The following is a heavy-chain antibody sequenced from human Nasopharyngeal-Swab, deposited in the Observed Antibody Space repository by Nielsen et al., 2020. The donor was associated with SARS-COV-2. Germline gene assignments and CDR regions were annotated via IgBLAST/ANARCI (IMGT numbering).Heavy chain of an antibody. V-gene: IGHV4-34*01. Sequence: SETLSLTCAVYGGSFSGYYWSWIRQPPGKGLEWIGEINHSGSTNYNPSLKSRVTISVDTSKNQFSLKLSSVTAADTAVYYCASASGYSYGYVTLFDYWGQGTLVTVSS. CDR3: ASASGYSYGYVTLFDY. CDR2: INHSGST. D-gene: IGHD5-18*01. J-gene: IGHJ4*02. CDR1: GGSFSGYY.